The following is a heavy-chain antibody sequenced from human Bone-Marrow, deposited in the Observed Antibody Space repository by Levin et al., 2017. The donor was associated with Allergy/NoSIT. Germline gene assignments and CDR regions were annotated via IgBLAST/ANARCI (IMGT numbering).Heavy chain of an antibody. V-gene: IGHV5-51*01. CDR1: GYSFTGYW. CDR3: ARYDVMTGRSFDY. D-gene: IGHD3-9*01. Sequence: GESLKISCKASGYSFTGYWIGWVRQVPGKGLEWMGSIYPDDSDTRYSPSLQGQVSISADKSITTAYLQWRILKASDTAMYYCARYDVMTGRSFDYWGQGTQVTVSS. CDR2: IYPDDSDT. J-gene: IGHJ4*02.